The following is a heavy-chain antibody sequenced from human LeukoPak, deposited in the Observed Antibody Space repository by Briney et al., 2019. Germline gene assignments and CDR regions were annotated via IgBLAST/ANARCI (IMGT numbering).Heavy chain of an antibody. D-gene: IGHD6-19*01. CDR1: GGSISSYY. CDR3: ARAGIAVAGTGYDY. Sequence: WETLSLTCTVSGGSISSYYWSWIRQPPGKGLEWIGYIYYSGSTNYNPSLKSRVTISVDTSKNQFSLKLSSVTAADTAVYYCARAGIAVAGTGYDYWGQGTLVTVSS. V-gene: IGHV4-59*01. CDR2: IYYSGST. J-gene: IGHJ4*02.